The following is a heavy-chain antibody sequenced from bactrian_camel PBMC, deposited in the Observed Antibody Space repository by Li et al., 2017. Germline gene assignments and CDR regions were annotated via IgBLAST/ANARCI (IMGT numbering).Heavy chain of an antibody. V-gene: IGHV3S26*01. J-gene: IGHJ4*01. Sequence: QVQLVESGGGSVQAGGSLRLSCAASGYTARSYCMAWFRQAPGKERDRVASIEWYSSTSYADSVKGRFIVSRDNAKNTLYLQLNSLKTEDSAMYYCVKGEDCWECEFHFYGQGTQVTVS. CDR2: IEWYSST. D-gene: IGHD5*01. CDR1: GYTARSYC.